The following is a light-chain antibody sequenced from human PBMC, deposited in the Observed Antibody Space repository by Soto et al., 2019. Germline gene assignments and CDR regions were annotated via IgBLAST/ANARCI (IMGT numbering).Light chain of an antibody. CDR1: QSIGNY. Sequence: VQMTQSPSSLSASVGDRVTISCRASQSIGNYLNWYQQKPGKAPRLLIYAVSSLQSGVPSRFSGSGSGTEFTLTISSLQSEDFAVYYCQQYDNWPPITFGQGTRLEIK. V-gene: IGKV1-39*01. CDR3: QQYDNWPPIT. CDR2: AVS. J-gene: IGKJ5*01.